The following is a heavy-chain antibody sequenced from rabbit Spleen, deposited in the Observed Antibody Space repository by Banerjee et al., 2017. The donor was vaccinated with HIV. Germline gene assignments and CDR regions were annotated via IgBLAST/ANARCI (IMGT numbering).Heavy chain of an antibody. CDR3: ARDSGSSFSSYGMDL. V-gene: IGHV1S45*01. Sequence: QEQLVGSGGGLVQPEGSLTLTCTASGFSFSSTYYMCWVRQAPGKGPEWIACIPAGSSGTTYYATWAKGRFTISKTSSTTVTLQMTSLTAADTATYFCARDSGSSFSSYGMDLWGQGTLVTVS. CDR2: IPAGSSGTT. CDR1: GFSFSSTYY. D-gene: IGHD8-1*01. J-gene: IGHJ6*01.